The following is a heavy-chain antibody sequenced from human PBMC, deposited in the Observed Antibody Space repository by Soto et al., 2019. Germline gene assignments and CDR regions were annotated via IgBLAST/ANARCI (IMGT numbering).Heavy chain of an antibody. Sequence: EVQLLESGGGLVQPGGSLRLSCAASGFTFSSYAMSWVRQAPGKGLEWVSAISGSGGSTYYADSVKGRFTISRDNSKNTLYLQMNRLRAEDTAVYYCAKDIGVDDYGDPWFDWGQGTLVTVSS. J-gene: IGHJ4*02. D-gene: IGHD4-17*01. CDR1: GFTFSSYA. CDR2: ISGSGGST. V-gene: IGHV3-23*01. CDR3: AKDIGVDDYGDPWFD.